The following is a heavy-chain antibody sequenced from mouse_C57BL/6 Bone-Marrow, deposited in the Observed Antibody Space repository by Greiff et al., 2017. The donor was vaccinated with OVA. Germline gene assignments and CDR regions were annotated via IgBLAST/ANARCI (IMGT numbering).Heavy chain of an antibody. J-gene: IGHJ2*01. D-gene: IGHD4-1*01. CDR1: GFNIKDDY. CDR2: IDPENGDT. V-gene: IGHV14-4*01. Sequence: EVKLMESGAELVRPGASVKLSCTASGFNIKDDYMHWVKQRPEQGLEWIGWIDPENGDTEYASKFQGKATITADTSSNTAYLQLSSLTSEDTAVYYCTSNWYYFDYWGQGTTLTVSS. CDR3: TSNWYYFDY.